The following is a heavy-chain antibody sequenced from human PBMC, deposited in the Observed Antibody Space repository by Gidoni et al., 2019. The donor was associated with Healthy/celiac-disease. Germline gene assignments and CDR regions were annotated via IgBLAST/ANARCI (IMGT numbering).Heavy chain of an antibody. J-gene: IGHJ4*02. D-gene: IGHD5-12*01. V-gene: IGHV3-9*01. CDR2: ISWNSGSI. CDR1: GFTFDDYA. Sequence: EVQLVESGGGLVQPGRSLRLSCAASGFTFDDYARHWVRQVPGKGLEWVSGISWNSGSIGYADSVKGRFTISRDNAKNSLYLQMNSLRAEDTALYYCAKTVGATTAFDYWGQGTLVTVSS. CDR3: AKTVGATTAFDY.